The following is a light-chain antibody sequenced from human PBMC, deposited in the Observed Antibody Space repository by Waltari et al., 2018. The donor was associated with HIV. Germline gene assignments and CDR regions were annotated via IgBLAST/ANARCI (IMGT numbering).Light chain of an antibody. V-gene: IGKV3-15*01. CDR2: GAS. J-gene: IGKJ4*01. CDR3: QQYNAWPPT. Sequence: EIVVAQSPATLSVSPGERATLSCRASQSINNKLAWYQQKPGQPPRLLIYGASTRATGIPPRFSASGSGTEFTLAISSLQSEDSALYYCQQYNAWPPTFGGGTKVEIK. CDR1: QSINNK.